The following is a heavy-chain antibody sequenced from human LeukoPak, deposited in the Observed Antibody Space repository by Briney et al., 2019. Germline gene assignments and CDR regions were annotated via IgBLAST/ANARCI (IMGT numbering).Heavy chain of an antibody. CDR2: IYNSGST. CDR3: ARVRLPLNVFWLDY. Sequence: PSGTLSLTCAVSGGSISSGGYYWSWIRQHPGKGLEWIGNIYNSGSTYYNPSLKSRVNMSLDTSKNQFSLRLSSVTAADTAVYYCARVRLPLNVFWLDYWGQGTLVTVSS. D-gene: IGHD2-21*01. CDR1: GGSISSGGYY. J-gene: IGHJ4*02. V-gene: IGHV4-31*11.